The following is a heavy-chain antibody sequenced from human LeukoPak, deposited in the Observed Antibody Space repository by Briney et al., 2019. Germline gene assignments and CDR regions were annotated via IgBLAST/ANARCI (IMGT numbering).Heavy chain of an antibody. CDR2: INHSGST. CDR3: ATLYYFDY. D-gene: IGHD3-16*01. Sequence: SETLSLTCAVYGGSFSGYYWSWIRQPPGKGLEWIGEINHSGSTNYNPSLTSRVTISVDTSKNQFSLKLSSVTAADTAVYYCATLYYFDYWGQGTLVTVSS. CDR1: GGSFSGYY. J-gene: IGHJ4*02. V-gene: IGHV4-34*01.